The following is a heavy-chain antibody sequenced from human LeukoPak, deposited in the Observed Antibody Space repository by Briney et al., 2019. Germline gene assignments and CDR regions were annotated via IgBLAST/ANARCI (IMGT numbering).Heavy chain of an antibody. D-gene: IGHD6-13*01. CDR2: IDHSGST. CDR1: GGSMSSYY. CDR3: ARSGIAAAGARFDP. J-gene: IGHJ5*02. V-gene: IGHV4-59*01. Sequence: SETLSLTCRVSGGSMSSYYWSWIRQPPGKGLEWIGYIDHSGSTNNNPSLKSRVTISVDTSKNQFSLKLSSVTAADTAVYYCARSGIAAAGARFDPWGQGTLVTVSS.